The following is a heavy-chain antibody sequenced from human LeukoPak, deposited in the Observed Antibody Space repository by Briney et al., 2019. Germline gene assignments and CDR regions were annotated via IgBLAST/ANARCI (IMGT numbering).Heavy chain of an antibody. Sequence: GGSLRLSCVASGFTFTNAWMTWVRQAPGKGLEWVVRIKTKTDGGTTDYAAPVKGRFTISRDDSKNTLYLQMNSLKIEDTAVYYCTTVRIAWGQGTLVTVSS. J-gene: IGHJ5*02. CDR3: TTVRIA. D-gene: IGHD2-21*01. CDR1: GFTFTNAW. CDR2: IKTKTDGGTT. V-gene: IGHV3-15*01.